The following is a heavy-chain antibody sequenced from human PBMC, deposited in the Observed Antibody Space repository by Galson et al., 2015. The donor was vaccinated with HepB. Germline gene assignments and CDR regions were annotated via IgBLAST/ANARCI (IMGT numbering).Heavy chain of an antibody. V-gene: IGHV5-10-1*01. D-gene: IGHD3-22*01. CDR3: ARASSGYYNNWFDP. J-gene: IGHJ5*02. CDR2: LDPTASYT. CDR1: GYSFTRYW. Sequence: SGAALTKPGESLRISCQGSGYSFTRYWISWVRQMPGKGLEWMGTLDPTASYTHYSPSFQGHVTISTNTSTSTAYLQWSSLKASDTAMYYCARASSGYYNNWFDPWGQGTLVIVSS.